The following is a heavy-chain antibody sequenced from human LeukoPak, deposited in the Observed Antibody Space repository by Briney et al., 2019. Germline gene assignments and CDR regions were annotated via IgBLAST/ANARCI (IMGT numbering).Heavy chain of an antibody. CDR3: ARGYGNFDY. J-gene: IGHJ4*02. CDR1: GGSISSISYY. CDR2: IYSSGST. V-gene: IGHV4-39*07. Sequence: SETLSLTCTVSGGSISSISYYWGWIRQPPGKGLEWIGSIYSSGSTYYNASLKSRVTISVDTSKNQFSLKLSSVTAADTAVYYCARGYGNFDYWGQGTLVTVSS. D-gene: IGHD4-17*01.